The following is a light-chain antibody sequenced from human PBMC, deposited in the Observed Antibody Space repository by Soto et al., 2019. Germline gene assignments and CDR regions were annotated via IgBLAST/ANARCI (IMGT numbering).Light chain of an antibody. CDR1: QSISSW. CDR2: DAS. V-gene: IGKV1-5*01. Sequence: DIQMTQSPSTLSASVGDRVTITCRASQSISSWLAWYQQKPGKAPKLLIYDASSLESGVPSRFSGSGSGTEFTLTISSLQPDDFATYYCQQANGFPLTFGGGTKVDIK. J-gene: IGKJ4*01. CDR3: QQANGFPLT.